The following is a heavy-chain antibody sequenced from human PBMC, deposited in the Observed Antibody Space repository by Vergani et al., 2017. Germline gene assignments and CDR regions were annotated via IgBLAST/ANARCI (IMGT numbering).Heavy chain of an antibody. J-gene: IGHJ5*02. CDR1: GGSISSSSYY. V-gene: IGHV4-39*01. CDR3: ARQVTIFGVAHP. CDR2: IYYSGST. Sequence: QLQLQESGPGLVKPSETLSLTCTVSGGSISSSSYYWGWIRQPPGKGLEWIGSIYYSGSTYYNPSLKSRVTISVDTSKNQFSLKLSSMTAADTAVYYCARQVTIFGVAHPWGQGTLVTVSS. D-gene: IGHD3-3*01.